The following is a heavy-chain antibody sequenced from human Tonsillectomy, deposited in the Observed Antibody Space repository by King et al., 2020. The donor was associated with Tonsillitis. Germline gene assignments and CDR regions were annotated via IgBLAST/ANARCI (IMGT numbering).Heavy chain of an antibody. CDR3: ARDDDGSGYYHTFDS. Sequence: VQLVESGAEVKKPGASAKVSCKASGYSFAAYSIHWVRQAPGQGLEWMGRINPNSGGPNYAQKFQGRVTMTRDTSIGTAYMELSRLRSDDMAVYFCARDDDGSGYYHTFDSGGQGTLVTASS. J-gene: IGHJ4*02. V-gene: IGHV1-2*06. D-gene: IGHD3-22*01. CDR2: INPNSGGP. CDR1: GYSFAAYS.